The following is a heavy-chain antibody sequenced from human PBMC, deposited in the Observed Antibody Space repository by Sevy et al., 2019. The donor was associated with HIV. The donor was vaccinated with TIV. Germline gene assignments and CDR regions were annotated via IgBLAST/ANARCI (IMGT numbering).Heavy chain of an antibody. J-gene: IGHJ4*02. CDR3: AKDRYGDTAFGDY. CDR2: ISYDGRNK. D-gene: IGHD4-17*01. V-gene: IGHV3-30*04. Sequence: GGSLRLSCAASGFTFSNYAMHWVHQAPGKGLEWVAFISYDGRNKYYADSVEGRFTISRDSSKSTLYLQMNSLRAEDTAVYFCAKDRYGDTAFGDYWGQGSLVTVSS. CDR1: GFTFSNYA.